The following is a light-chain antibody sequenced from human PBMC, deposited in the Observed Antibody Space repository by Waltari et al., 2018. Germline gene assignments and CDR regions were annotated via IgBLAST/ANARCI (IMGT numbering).Light chain of an antibody. CDR2: TAS. CDR3: QQSYTTPYT. J-gene: IGKJ2*01. Sequence: DIQMTQSPSYLSASLGDRVTITCRASQSVRDYLNWYQQKPGKAPSLLIYTASSLQSGVPSTFSGSGSGTEFTLTISSLQIEDFATDYCQQSYTTPYTFGQGTKLEIK. CDR1: QSVRDY. V-gene: IGKV1-39*01.